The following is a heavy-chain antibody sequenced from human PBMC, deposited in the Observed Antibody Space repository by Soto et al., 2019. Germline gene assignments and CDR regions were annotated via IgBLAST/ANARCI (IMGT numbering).Heavy chain of an antibody. CDR2: IIPIFGTA. D-gene: IGHD2-8*01. V-gene: IGHV1-69*13. CDR3: ARDPGHCTNGVCHSDNWFDP. J-gene: IGHJ5*02. CDR1: GGTFSSYA. Sequence: GASVKVSCKASGGTFSSYAISWVRQAPGQGLEWMGGIIPIFGTAIYAQKLQGRVTITADESTSTAYMELRSLRSDDTAVYYCARDPGHCTNGVCHSDNWFDPWGQGTLVTVS.